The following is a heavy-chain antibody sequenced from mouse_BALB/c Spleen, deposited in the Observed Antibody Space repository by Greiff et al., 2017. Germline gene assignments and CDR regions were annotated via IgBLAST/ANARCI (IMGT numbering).Heavy chain of an antibody. Sequence: EVKLMESGGGLVQPGGSRKLSCAASGFTFSSFGMHWVRQAPEKGLEWVAYISSGSSTIYYADTVKGRFTISRDNPKNTLFLQMTSLRSEDTAMYYCARSGSSYVDYWGQGTTLTVSS. V-gene: IGHV5-17*02. J-gene: IGHJ2*01. CDR2: ISSGSSTI. CDR3: ARSGSSYVDY. CDR1: GFTFSSFG. D-gene: IGHD1-1*01.